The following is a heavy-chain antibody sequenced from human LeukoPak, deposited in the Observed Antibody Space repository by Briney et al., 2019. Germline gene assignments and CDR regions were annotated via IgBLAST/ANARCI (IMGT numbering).Heavy chain of an antibody. J-gene: IGHJ4*02. CDR1: GVTFSSYA. D-gene: IGHD5-18*01. CDR3: TKDRLTGYSFGYSYFDY. CDR2: ISGSGGST. V-gene: IGHV3-23*01. Sequence: PGGSLRLSCAASGVTFSSYAMTWVRQAPGKGQEWVSTISGSGGSTYYADSVKGRFTISRDNSKNTLYLQMNSLRAEDTAVYYCTKDRLTGYSFGYSYFDYWGQGTLVTVSS.